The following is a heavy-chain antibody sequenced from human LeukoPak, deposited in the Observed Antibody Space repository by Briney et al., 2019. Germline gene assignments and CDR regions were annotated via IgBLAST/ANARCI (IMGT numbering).Heavy chain of an antibody. CDR1: GGSISSSSYY. J-gene: IGHJ5*02. D-gene: IGHD3-3*01. CDR2: IYYSGST. V-gene: IGHV4-39*07. CDR3: ARDVLEAFNWFDP. Sequence: PSETLSLTCTVSGGSISSSSYYWGWIRQPPGKGLEWIGGIYYSGSTYYNPSLKSRVTISVDTSKNQFSLKLSSVTAADTAVYYCARDVLEAFNWFDPWGQGTLVTVSS.